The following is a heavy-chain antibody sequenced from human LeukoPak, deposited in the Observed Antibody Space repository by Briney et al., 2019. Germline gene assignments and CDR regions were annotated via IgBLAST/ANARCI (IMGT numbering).Heavy chain of an antibody. D-gene: IGHD4-11*01. CDR3: AKDVATVSTRGAFDV. J-gene: IGHJ3*01. CDR1: GFTFSNYA. V-gene: IGHV3-23*01. Sequence: GGSLRLSCAASGFTFSNYAMNWVRQAPGKGLEWVSSISGSGGSTYYADSVKGRFTISRDNSKNTLYLQMNSLRAEDTAVYYCAKDVATVSTRGAFDVWGQGTMVTVSS. CDR2: ISGSGGST.